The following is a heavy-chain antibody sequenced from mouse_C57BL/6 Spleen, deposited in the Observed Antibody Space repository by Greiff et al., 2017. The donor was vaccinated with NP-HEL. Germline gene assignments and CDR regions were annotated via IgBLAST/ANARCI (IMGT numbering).Heavy chain of an antibody. CDR2: ISSGSSTI. J-gene: IGHJ3*01. CDR1: GFTFSDYG. CDR3: ARADTAWFAY. Sequence: EVMLVESGGGLVKPGGSLKLSCAASGFTFSDYGMHWVRQAPEKGLEWVAYISSGSSTIYYADTVKGRFTISRDNAKNTLFLQMTSLRSEDTAMYYCARADTAWFAYWGQGTLVTVSA. V-gene: IGHV5-17*01.